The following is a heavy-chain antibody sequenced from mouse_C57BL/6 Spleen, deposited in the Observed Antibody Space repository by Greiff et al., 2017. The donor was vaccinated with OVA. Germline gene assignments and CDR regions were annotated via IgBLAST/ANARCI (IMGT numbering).Heavy chain of an antibody. CDR1: GYTFTDYE. Sequence: VQLQQSGAELVRPGASVTLSCKASGYTFTDYEMHWVKQTPVHGLEWIGAIDPETGGTAYNQKFKGKAILTADKSSSTAYMELRSLTSEDSAVYYCTRWGYDSAWFAYWGQGTLVTVSA. CDR2: IDPETGGT. V-gene: IGHV1-15*01. D-gene: IGHD2-2*01. J-gene: IGHJ3*01. CDR3: TRWGYDSAWFAY.